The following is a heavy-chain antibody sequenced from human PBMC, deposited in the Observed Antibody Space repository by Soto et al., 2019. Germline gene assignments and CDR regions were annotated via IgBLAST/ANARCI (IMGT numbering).Heavy chain of an antibody. CDR3: AKDYQRGANYDFWSGYYTSPYYFDY. CDR1: GFTFGASA. D-gene: IGHD3-3*01. V-gene: IGHV3-73*01. J-gene: IGHJ4*02. CDR2: IGSRGETYAT. Sequence: GGSLRLSCAASGFTFGASALQWVRQASGKGLEWLGRIGSRGETYATTYAASVKGRFTISRDDSKKTAYLQMNSLESEDTAVYYCAKDYQRGANYDFWSGYYTSPYYFDYWGQGTLVTVSS.